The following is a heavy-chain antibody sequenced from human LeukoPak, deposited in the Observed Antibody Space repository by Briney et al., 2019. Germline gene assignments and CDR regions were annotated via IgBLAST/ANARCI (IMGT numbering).Heavy chain of an antibody. CDR1: GFTFSSYT. V-gene: IGHV3-21*01. CDR3: ARDGDGSDYYYYYYGMDV. J-gene: IGHJ6*02. D-gene: IGHD3-10*01. Sequence: GGSLRLSCAASGFTFSSYTMTWVRQAPGKGLEWVSSISSSSSYIYYADSVKGRFTISRDNAKNSLYLQMNSLRAEDTAVYYCARDGDGSDYYYYYYGMDVWGQGTTVTVSS. CDR2: ISSSSSYI.